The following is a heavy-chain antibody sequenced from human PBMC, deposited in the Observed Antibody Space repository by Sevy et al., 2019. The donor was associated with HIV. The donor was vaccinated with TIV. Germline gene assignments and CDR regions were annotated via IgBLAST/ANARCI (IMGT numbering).Heavy chain of an antibody. Sequence: GGSLRLSCAASGFTFSTYTMNWVRQAPGKGLEWVSSISSGSSYIYYADSVKGRFTISRDNAKNSLYLQMNSLRAEDTAVYYCAGDGGGSSTSCLLYFDYWGQGTPVTVSS. CDR3: AGDGGGSSTSCLLYFDY. CDR2: ISSGSSYI. J-gene: IGHJ4*02. V-gene: IGHV3-21*01. D-gene: IGHD2-2*01. CDR1: GFTFSTYT.